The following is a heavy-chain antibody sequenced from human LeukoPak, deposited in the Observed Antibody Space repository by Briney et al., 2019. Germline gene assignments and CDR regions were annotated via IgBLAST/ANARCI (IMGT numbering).Heavy chain of an antibody. J-gene: IGHJ4*02. Sequence: GESLQISCKGTGYSFSDYWIGWVRQLPGKGLEWMGIIHPGDSEVRYNPSFQGQVTISADKSISTAYLQWSSLKASDTAMYYCARPDDSSGYWFDYWGQGTLVTVSS. D-gene: IGHD3-22*01. CDR3: ARPDDSSGYWFDY. V-gene: IGHV5-51*01. CDR2: IHPGDSEV. CDR1: GYSFSDYW.